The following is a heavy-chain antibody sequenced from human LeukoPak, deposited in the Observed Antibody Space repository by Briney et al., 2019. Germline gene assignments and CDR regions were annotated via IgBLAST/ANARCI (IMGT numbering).Heavy chain of an antibody. D-gene: IGHD6-19*01. CDR2: ISSSGSTI. V-gene: IGHV3-48*03. CDR3: ARAYPPGYSSGWYFDY. CDR1: GFTFSNYE. J-gene: IGHJ4*02. Sequence: GGSLRLSCAASGFTFSNYEMKWVRQAPGKGLEWVSYISSSGSTIYYADSVKGRFTISRDNAKNSLYRQMNSLRAEDTAVYYCARAYPPGYSSGWYFDYWGQGTLVTVSS.